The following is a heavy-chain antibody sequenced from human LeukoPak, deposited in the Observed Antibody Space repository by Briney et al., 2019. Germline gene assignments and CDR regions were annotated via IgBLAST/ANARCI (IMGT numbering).Heavy chain of an antibody. J-gene: IGHJ5*01. V-gene: IGHV4-31*03. Sequence: SETLSLTCSVSGGSISSGDNYWNWFRQNPGEGLEWIGFISFSGRTNCNPSLRSRVTISSDTSRNQFSLKLTSVTAADAAVYYCARSPTDYNSFGWFDSWGQGTLVTASS. CDR2: ISFSGRT. D-gene: IGHD4-11*01. CDR1: GGSISSGDNY. CDR3: ARSPTDYNSFGWFDS.